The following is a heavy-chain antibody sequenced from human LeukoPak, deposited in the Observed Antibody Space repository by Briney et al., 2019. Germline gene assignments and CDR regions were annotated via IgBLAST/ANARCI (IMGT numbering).Heavy chain of an antibody. J-gene: IGHJ4*02. CDR1: GCYISNNY. CDR3: ARHPGNDFGDYETD. CDR2: IYYSGRN. Sequence: PSETLSLTCTVSGCYISNNYWSWIRQPPGKGLEWVGYIYYSGRNNYNPSLKSRVTISVDTTKNQSSLKLSSVTDTDTAVYYCARHPGNDFGDYETDWGQGTLVTVSS. V-gene: IGHV4-59*08. D-gene: IGHD4-17*01.